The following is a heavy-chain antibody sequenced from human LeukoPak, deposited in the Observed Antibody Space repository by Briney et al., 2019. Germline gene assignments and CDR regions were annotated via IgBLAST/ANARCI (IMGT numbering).Heavy chain of an antibody. CDR1: GGSISSYY. Sequence: SETLSLTCTVSGGSISSYYWSWIRQPPGKGLEWIGCIYYSGSTNYNPSLKSRVTISVDTSKNQFSLKLSSVTAADTAVYYCARSNSGSYWYYFDYWGQGTLVTVSS. CDR2: IYYSGST. D-gene: IGHD1-26*01. J-gene: IGHJ4*02. CDR3: ARSNSGSYWYYFDY. V-gene: IGHV4-59*01.